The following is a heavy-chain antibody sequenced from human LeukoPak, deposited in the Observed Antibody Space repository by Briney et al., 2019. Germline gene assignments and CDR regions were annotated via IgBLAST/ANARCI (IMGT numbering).Heavy chain of an antibody. J-gene: IGHJ5*02. V-gene: IGHV4-39*01. CDR3: ARHVSSSSDWFDP. CDR1: GGSTSSSSYY. Sequence: PSETLSLTCTVSGGSTSSSSYYWGWIRQPPGKGLEWIGNIYYTGRTYYNPSLKSRVTISVDTSKNQFSLKLSSVTAADTGVYYCARHVSSSSDWFDPWGQGTLVTVSS. CDR2: IYYTGRT. D-gene: IGHD6-13*01.